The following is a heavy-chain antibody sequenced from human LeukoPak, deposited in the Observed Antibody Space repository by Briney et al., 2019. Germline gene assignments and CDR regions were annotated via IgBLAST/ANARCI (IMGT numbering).Heavy chain of an antibody. Sequence: GGSLRLSCAASGFTFSSYGMHWVRQAPGKGLEWVAFIRYDGSNKYYADSVKGRFTISRDNSKNTLYLQMNSLRAEDTAVYYCAKDRGYGDYKWGGEGIDYWGQGTLVTVSS. V-gene: IGHV3-30*02. CDR1: GFTFSSYG. D-gene: IGHD4-17*01. J-gene: IGHJ4*02. CDR2: IRYDGSNK. CDR3: AKDRGYGDYKWGGEGIDY.